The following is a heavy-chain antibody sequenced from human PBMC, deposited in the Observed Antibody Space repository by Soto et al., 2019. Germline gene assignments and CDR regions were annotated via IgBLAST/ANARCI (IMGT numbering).Heavy chain of an antibody. D-gene: IGHD2-21*02. CDR1: GFTFSHYW. CDR2: INSDGSTT. V-gene: IGHV3-74*01. J-gene: IGHJ3*01. CDR3: ARDIGGVTASDAFDV. Sequence: EVQLVESGGGLVQPGGSLRLSCAASGFTFSHYWMHWVRQTPGKGLAWISRINSDGSTTSSADSVRGRFSMSRDNAKNSLYLQMNSLRADDTAVYFCARDIGGVTASDAFDVWGHGTMVTVSS.